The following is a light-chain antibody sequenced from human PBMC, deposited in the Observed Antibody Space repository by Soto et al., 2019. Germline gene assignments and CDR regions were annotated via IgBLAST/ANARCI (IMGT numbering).Light chain of an antibody. V-gene: IGKV1-5*01. Sequence: DIQMTQSPSTLSASVGDRVTITCRASQSISPWLAWYQQKPGKAPKLLIFDASNLESGVPSRFSGSGSGTEFTLTISSLQPDDFATYYCLQYHTYRTFVQGTKVEVK. CDR3: LQYHTYRT. CDR2: DAS. J-gene: IGKJ1*01. CDR1: QSISPW.